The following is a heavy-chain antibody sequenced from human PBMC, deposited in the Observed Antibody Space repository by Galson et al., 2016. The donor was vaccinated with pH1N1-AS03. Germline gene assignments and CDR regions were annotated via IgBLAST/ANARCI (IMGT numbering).Heavy chain of an antibody. CDR2: IWYDGSKK. CDR1: GFTFSSYG. J-gene: IGHJ3*02. D-gene: IGHD5-12*01. V-gene: IGHV3-33*01. CDR3: VREGISTGYSFDI. Sequence: SLRLSCAASGFTFSSYGMHWVRQAPGKELEWVALIWYDGSKKDYADFVKGRFTISRDNSENRVYLQVNRLRAEDTAVYYCVREGISTGYSFDIWGQGTMVTVSS.